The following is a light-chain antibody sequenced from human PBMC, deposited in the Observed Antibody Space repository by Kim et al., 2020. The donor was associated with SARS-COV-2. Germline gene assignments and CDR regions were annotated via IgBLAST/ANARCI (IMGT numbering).Light chain of an antibody. CDR2: VNSDGSH. J-gene: IGLJ3*02. V-gene: IGLV4-69*01. CDR1: RDHSNSA. CDR3: QTWGPGIRV. Sequence: ASVKLTCIRGRDHSNSAIAWHQQQPGKGPRFLMKVNSDGSHIKGDGIPGRFSGSSSGAERYLTISSLQSEDEADYYCQTWGPGIRVFGGGTQLTVL.